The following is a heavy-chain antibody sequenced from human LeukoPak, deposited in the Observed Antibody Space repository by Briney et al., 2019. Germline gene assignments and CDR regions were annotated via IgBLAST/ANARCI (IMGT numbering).Heavy chain of an antibody. J-gene: IGHJ4*02. Sequence: ASVKVSCKASGYTFSSYYMHWVRQAPGQGLEWMGIINPSGGSTSYAQKFQGRVTMTRDTSTSTVYMELSSLRSEDTAVYYCASPDRYCTNGVCYPGILGYWGQGTLVTVSS. CDR3: ASPDRYCTNGVCYPGILGY. CDR1: GYTFSSYY. V-gene: IGHV1-46*01. D-gene: IGHD2-8*01. CDR2: INPSGGST.